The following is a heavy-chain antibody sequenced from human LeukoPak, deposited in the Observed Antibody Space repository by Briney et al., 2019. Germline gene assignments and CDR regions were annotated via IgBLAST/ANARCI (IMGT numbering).Heavy chain of an antibody. CDR2: ISYDGSNK. Sequence: GGSLRLSCAASGFTFSSYAMHWVRQAPGKGLEWVAVISYDGSNKYYADSVKGRFTISRDNSKNTLYLQMNSLRAEDTAVYYCARPPYYGSGSYRPGNAFDIWGQGTMVTVSS. CDR1: GFTFSSYA. J-gene: IGHJ3*02. CDR3: ARPPYYGSGSYRPGNAFDI. V-gene: IGHV3-30*04. D-gene: IGHD3-10*01.